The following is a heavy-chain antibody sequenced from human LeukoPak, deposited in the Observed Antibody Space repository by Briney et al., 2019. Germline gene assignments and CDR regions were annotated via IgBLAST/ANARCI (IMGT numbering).Heavy chain of an antibody. J-gene: IGHJ4*02. CDR3: AKYGSGSYSPFDY. CDR2: IYSGGST. Sequence: PGGSLRLSCAASGLTVSSNYMSWVRQAPGKGLEWVSVIYSGGSTYYADSVKGRFTISRDNSKNTLYLQMNSLRAEDTAVYYCAKYGSGSYSPFDYWGQGTLVTVSS. D-gene: IGHD3-10*01. CDR1: GLTVSSNY. V-gene: IGHV3-53*01.